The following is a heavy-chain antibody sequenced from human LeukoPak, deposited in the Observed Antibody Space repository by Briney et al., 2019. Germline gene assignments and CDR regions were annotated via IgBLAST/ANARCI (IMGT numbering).Heavy chain of an antibody. CDR2: IYYSGST. CDR3: ARHQYFGAFDI. V-gene: IGHV4-59*01. J-gene: IGHJ3*02. CDR1: GGSISSYY. Sequence: SETLSLTCTVSGGSISSYYWSWIRQPPGKGLEWIGYIYYSGSTNYNPSLKSRVTISVDTSKNQFSLELSSVTAADTTVYYCARHQYFGAFDIWGQGTMVTVSS. D-gene: IGHD3-9*01.